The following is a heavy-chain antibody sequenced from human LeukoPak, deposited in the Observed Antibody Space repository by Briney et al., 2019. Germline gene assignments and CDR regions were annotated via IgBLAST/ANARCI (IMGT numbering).Heavy chain of an antibody. Sequence: ASVKASCKASGYTFTSYDINWVRQATGQGLEWMGWMNPNSGNTGYAQKFQGRVTITRNTSISTAYMELSSLRSEDTAMYYCARQMVTAIPAAAFDIWGQGTMVTVSS. CDR2: MNPNSGNT. V-gene: IGHV1-8*03. J-gene: IGHJ3*02. D-gene: IGHD2-21*02. CDR1: GYTFTSYD. CDR3: ARQMVTAIPAAAFDI.